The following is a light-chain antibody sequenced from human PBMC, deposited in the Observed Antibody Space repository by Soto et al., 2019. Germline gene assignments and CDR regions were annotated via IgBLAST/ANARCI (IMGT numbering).Light chain of an antibody. CDR2: GAS. Sequence: IVVTQSPGTLSLSPGERATLSCRASQSVSSSLIAWYQHKLGQAPRLLIYGASSRATGVPDRFSGTGSGTDFTLTISRLEPEDFAVYYCQQYGRAPLFTFGPGTTVEIK. V-gene: IGKV3-20*01. J-gene: IGKJ3*01. CDR1: QSVSSSL. CDR3: QQYGRAPLFT.